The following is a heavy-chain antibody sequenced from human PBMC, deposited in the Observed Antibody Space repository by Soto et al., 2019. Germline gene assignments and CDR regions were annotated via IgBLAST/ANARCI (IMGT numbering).Heavy chain of an antibody. Sequence: GGSLRLSCVVSGFTLSDYEINWVRQAPGKGLEWVSYISPSGTTIYYSDSVKGRFTVFRDNAKESLFLQMNSLRAEDTAIYYCARYLPVPWGQGTLVTVSS. V-gene: IGHV3-48*03. D-gene: IGHD2-8*01. J-gene: IGHJ5*02. CDR1: GFTLSDYE. CDR2: ISPSGTTI. CDR3: ARYLPVP.